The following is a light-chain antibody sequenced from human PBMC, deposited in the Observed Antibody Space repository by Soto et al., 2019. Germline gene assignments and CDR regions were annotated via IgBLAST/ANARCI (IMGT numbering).Light chain of an antibody. J-gene: IGKJ2*01. V-gene: IGKV3-15*01. Sequence: EIVMTQSPATLSVSPGERVTPSGRAIEILLGFLAWYQQNPGQAPRLLINGVSTKATGVPARFSGSGSATDFTLTISSLQSDDSAVYYCQSYNDWPFAFGQGTKLEI. CDR1: EILLGF. CDR2: GVS. CDR3: QSYNDWPFA.